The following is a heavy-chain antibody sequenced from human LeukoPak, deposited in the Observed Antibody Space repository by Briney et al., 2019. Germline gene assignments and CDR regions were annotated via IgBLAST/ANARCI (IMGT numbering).Heavy chain of an antibody. CDR3: ASTKYSNGWYSSFDY. V-gene: IGHV4-39*01. Sequence: PSETLSLTCTVSGGSISSSSYYWGWIRQPPGKGLEWIGSIYYSGSTYYNPSLKSRVTISVDTSKNQFSLKLSSVTAADTAVYYCASTKYSNGWYSSFDYWGQGTLVTVSS. D-gene: IGHD6-19*01. J-gene: IGHJ4*02. CDR1: GGSISSSSYY. CDR2: IYYSGST.